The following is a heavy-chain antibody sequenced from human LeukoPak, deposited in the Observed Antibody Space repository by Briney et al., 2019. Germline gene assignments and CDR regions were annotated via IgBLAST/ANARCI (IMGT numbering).Heavy chain of an antibody. Sequence: SETLSLTCTVSGGSASSYFWSWIRQPPGKGLEWIGYVYYSGSTNYNPSLKSRATISVDTSKTQFSLRLSSVTAADTAVYYCARHLGPGWHAMDVWGQGTTVTVSS. CDR2: VYYSGST. D-gene: IGHD2-15*01. J-gene: IGHJ6*02. CDR3: ARHLGPGWHAMDV. CDR1: GGSASSYF. V-gene: IGHV4-59*08.